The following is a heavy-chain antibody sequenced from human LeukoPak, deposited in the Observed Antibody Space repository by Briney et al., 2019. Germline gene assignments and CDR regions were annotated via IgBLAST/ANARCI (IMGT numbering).Heavy chain of an antibody. V-gene: IGHV3-48*01. J-gene: IGHJ6*03. Sequence: PGGSLRLSCAASGFTFSSYSMNWVRQASGKGLEWVSYISSSSSTIYYADSVKGRFTISRDNAKNSLYLQINSLRAEDTAVYYCARGLTYYYDSSGYYLRGYYYYYMDVWGKGTTVTVSS. CDR3: ARGLTYYYDSSGYYLRGYYYYYMDV. CDR1: GFTFSSYS. CDR2: ISSSSSTI. D-gene: IGHD3-22*01.